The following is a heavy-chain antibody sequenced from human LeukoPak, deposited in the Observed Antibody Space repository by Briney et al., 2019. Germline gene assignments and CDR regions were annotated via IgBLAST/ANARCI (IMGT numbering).Heavy chain of an antibody. CDR3: ARAGSLYGSGSYYTGENPRGWFDP. Sequence: PSETLSLTCTVSGDSISSYYCSWIRQPPGKGLEWIGYIYYSGSTSYNPSLKSRVTISVDTSKNQFSLKLSSVTAADTAVYYCARAGSLYGSGSYYTGENPRGWFDPWGQGTLVTVSS. V-gene: IGHV4-59*08. CDR1: GDSISSYY. CDR2: IYYSGST. J-gene: IGHJ5*02. D-gene: IGHD3-10*01.